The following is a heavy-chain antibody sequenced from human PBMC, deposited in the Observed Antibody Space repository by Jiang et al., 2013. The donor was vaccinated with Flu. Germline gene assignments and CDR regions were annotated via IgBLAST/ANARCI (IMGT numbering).Heavy chain of an antibody. J-gene: IGHJ4*02. CDR1: GFSLSTSGMC. D-gene: IGHD3-22*01. CDR3: AHRRSHYDSSGRYFDY. Sequence: KPTQTLTLTCTFSGFSLSTSGMCVSWIRQPPGKALEWLARIDWDDDKYYSTSLKTRLTISRDTSKNQVVLTMTNMDPVDTATYYCAHRRSHYDSSGRYFDYLGPGNPGHRLL. CDR2: IDWDDDK. V-gene: IGHV2-70*12.